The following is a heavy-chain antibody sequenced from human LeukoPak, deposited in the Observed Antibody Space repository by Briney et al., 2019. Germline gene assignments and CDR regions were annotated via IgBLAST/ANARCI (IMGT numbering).Heavy chain of an antibody. D-gene: IGHD2-15*01. V-gene: IGHV4-31*03. Sequence: SETPSLACTVSGGSISSGGYYWSWIRQHPGKGLEWIGYIYYSGSTYYNPSLKSRVTISVDTSKNQFSLKLSSVTAADTAVYYCARGGGVTRTIDYWGQGTLVTVSS. CDR3: ARGGGVTRTIDY. CDR1: GGSISSGGYY. J-gene: IGHJ4*02. CDR2: IYYSGST.